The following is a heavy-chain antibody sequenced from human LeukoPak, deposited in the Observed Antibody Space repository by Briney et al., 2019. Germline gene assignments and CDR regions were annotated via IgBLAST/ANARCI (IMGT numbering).Heavy chain of an antibody. J-gene: IGHJ4*02. CDR2: IYYTGNT. Sequence: SETLSLTCAVSGVSISSSYSYWGWIRQPPGMGLEWIGSIYYTGNTYYNASLKSQVSISIDTSKNQFSLKLTSVTAADTAVYYCARQTGSGLFILPGGQGTLVTVSS. D-gene: IGHD3/OR15-3a*01. V-gene: IGHV4-39*01. CDR1: GVSISSSYSY. CDR3: ARQTGSGLFILP.